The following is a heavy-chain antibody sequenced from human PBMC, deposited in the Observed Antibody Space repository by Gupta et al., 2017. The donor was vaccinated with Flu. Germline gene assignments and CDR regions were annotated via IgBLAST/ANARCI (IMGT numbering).Heavy chain of an antibody. D-gene: IGHD2-2*01. CDR3: ARVAVVVPAAMDY. J-gene: IGHJ4*02. CDR1: GFSFSDHY. CDR2: VRKKVNSYTT. V-gene: IGHV3-72*01. Sequence: EVQLVESGGGLVQPGGSVRLSCAASGFSFSDHYMDWVRQAPEKGLEWVARVRKKVNSYTTEYAASVKGRFTISRDDSKNSLFLQMDSLKTEDTAVYYGARVAVVVPAAMDYWGQGTLVTVSS.